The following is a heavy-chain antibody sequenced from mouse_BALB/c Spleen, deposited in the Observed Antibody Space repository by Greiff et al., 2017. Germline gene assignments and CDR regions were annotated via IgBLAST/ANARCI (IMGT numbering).Heavy chain of an antibody. Sequence: EVKLVESGGGLVQPGGSRKLSCAASGFTFSSFGMHWVRQAPEKGLEWVAYISSGGSTIYYADTVTGRFTISRDNPKNTLFLKMTSLRSEDTAMYYCARKEIGGLRRGYAMDDWGQGTSVTVSS. CDR1: GFTFSSFG. CDR2: ISSGGSTI. J-gene: IGHJ4*01. CDR3: ARKEIGGLRRGYAMDD. D-gene: IGHD2-4*01. V-gene: IGHV5-17*02.